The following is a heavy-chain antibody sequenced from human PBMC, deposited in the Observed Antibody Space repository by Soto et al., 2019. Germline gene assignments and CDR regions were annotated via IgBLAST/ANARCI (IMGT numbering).Heavy chain of an antibody. CDR1: GGSISSGDYY. CDR2: IYYSGST. V-gene: IGHV4-30-4*01. J-gene: IGHJ2*01. Sequence: QVQLQESGPGLVKPSQTLSLTCTVSGGSISSGDYYWSWIRQPPGKGLEWIGYIYYSGSTYYNPSLKSRVTISVETSKNQFSLKLSSVTAADTAVYYCARGKYYYDSSGYPPTDLWGRGTLVTVSS. D-gene: IGHD3-22*01. CDR3: ARGKYYYDSSGYPPTDL.